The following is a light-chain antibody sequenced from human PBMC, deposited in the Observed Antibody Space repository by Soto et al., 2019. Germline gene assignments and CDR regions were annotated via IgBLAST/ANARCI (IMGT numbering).Light chain of an antibody. J-gene: IGLJ3*02. V-gene: IGLV2-8*01. Sequence: QSALTQPPSASGSPGQSVNISCTGTSSDVGNYNYVSWYQQYPGKAPKFIIYEVSQRPSGVPDRFSASKSGNTASLTVSGLQAEDEADYYCSSYAGSNNWVFGGRTKLTVL. CDR1: SSDVGNYNY. CDR2: EVS. CDR3: SSYAGSNNWV.